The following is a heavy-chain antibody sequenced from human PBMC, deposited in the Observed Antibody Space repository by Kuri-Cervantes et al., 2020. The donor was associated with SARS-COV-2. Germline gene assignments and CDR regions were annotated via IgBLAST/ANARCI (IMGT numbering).Heavy chain of an antibody. CDR1: GGSISSYY. CDR3: ARARIAAAGYNWFDP. J-gene: IGHJ5*02. D-gene: IGHD6-13*01. V-gene: IGHV4-59*12. Sequence: SETLSLTCTVSGGSISSYYWSWIRQPPGKGLEWIGYIYHSGSTYYNPFLKSRVTISVDRSKNQFSLKLSSVTAADTAVYYCARARIAAAGYNWFDPWGQGTLVTVSS. CDR2: IYHSGST.